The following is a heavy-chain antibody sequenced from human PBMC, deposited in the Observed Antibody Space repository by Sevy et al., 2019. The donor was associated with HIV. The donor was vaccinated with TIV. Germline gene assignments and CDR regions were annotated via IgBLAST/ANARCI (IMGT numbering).Heavy chain of an antibody. D-gene: IGHD6-13*01. CDR3: ARGGGIAQHYYYYYMDV. CDR2: IIPIFGTA. J-gene: IGHJ6*03. V-gene: IGHV1-69*13. CDR1: GGTFSSYA. Sequence: ASVKVSCKASGGTFSSYAISWVRQAPGQGLEWMGGIIPIFGTANYAQKFQGRVTITADESTSTAYMELSSLRSEDTAVYYCARGGGIAQHYYYYYMDVWGKGTTVTVSS.